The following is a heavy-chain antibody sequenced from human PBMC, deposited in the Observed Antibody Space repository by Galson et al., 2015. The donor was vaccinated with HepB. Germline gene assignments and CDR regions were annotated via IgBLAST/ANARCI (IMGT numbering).Heavy chain of an antibody. J-gene: IGHJ5*02. V-gene: IGHV3-11*01. CDR1: GFTFSDYY. Sequence: SLRLSCAASGFTFSDYYMSWIRQAPGKGLQWVSYISSGGSSRYYADSVKGTITMTTDTSTSTAYMELRSLGSDDTAVYYCARTYGSGSYNWFAPWGQGTLVTVSS. CDR3: ARTYGSGSYNWFAP. D-gene: IGHD3-10*01. CDR2: ISSGGSSR.